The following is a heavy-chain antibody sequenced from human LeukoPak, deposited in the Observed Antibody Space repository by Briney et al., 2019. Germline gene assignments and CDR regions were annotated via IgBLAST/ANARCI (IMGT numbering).Heavy chain of an antibody. CDR3: ARTRYYYGSRSYGAPYYFDY. V-gene: IGHV3-30*04. CDR1: GFTFSSYA. CDR2: ISYDGSNK. D-gene: IGHD3-10*01. Sequence: GGSLRLSCAASGFTFSSYAMHWVRQAPGKGLEWVAVISYDGSNKYYADSMKGRFTISRDNSKNTLYLQMNSLRAEDTAVYYCARTRYYYGSRSYGAPYYFDYWGQGTLVTVSS. J-gene: IGHJ4*02.